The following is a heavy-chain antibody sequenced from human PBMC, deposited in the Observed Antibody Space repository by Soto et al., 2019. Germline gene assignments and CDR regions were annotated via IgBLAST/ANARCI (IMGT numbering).Heavy chain of an antibody. J-gene: IGHJ4*01. D-gene: IGHD3-9*01. Sequence: HLQLQESGPGLVKPSETLSLTCTVSGGSISSSSYYWGWIRQPPGKGLAWIGSIYYSGSTYYNPSPNSRVTISAATSKNQCSLKLSSVTAADTAVYYCARLSPPDWPVSGYWGHGTLVTVSS. CDR1: GGSISSSSYY. CDR2: IYYSGST. CDR3: ARLSPPDWPVSGY. V-gene: IGHV4-39*01.